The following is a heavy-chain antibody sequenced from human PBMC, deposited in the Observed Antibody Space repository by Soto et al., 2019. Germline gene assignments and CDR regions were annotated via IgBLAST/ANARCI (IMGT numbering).Heavy chain of an antibody. J-gene: IGHJ6*02. V-gene: IGHV3-15*07. CDR1: GFTFSNAC. CDR2: IKSKTDGGTT. CDR3: TTARDGSGWYVDYYGMDV. D-gene: IGHD6-19*01. Sequence: GGSLRLSCAASGFTFSNACMNWVRQAPGKGLEWVGRIKSKTDGGTTDYAAPVKGRFTISRDDSKNTLYLQMNSLKTEDTAVYYCTTARDGSGWYVDYYGMDVWGQGTTVTVSS.